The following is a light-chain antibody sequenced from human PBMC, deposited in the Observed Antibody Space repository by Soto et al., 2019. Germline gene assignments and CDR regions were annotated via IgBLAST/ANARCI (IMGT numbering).Light chain of an antibody. CDR1: QSIRGTF. J-gene: IGKJ1*01. CDR2: GAS. Sequence: EIVLTQSPGTLSLSPGERATLSCRASQSIRGTFLAWYQHKPGQAPRVLIYGASRRATGIPDRFSGSGSGTDFSLTISRLEPEDFALYYCQQYDSGWTFGQGTKVEMK. V-gene: IGKV3-20*01. CDR3: QQYDSGWT.